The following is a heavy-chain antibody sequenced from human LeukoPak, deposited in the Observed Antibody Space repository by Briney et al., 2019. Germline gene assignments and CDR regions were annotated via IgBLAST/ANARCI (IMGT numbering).Heavy chain of an antibody. V-gene: IGHV4-34*01. J-gene: IGHJ4*02. D-gene: IGHD1-26*01. Sequence: SETLSLTCAVYGESFSGYYWSWIRQPPGKGLEWIGEINHSGSTNYNPSLKSRVTISVDTSKNQFSLKLTSVTAADTAVYYCARGGGSYYTDYWGQGILVTVSS. CDR2: INHSGST. CDR1: GESFSGYY. CDR3: ARGGGSYYTDY.